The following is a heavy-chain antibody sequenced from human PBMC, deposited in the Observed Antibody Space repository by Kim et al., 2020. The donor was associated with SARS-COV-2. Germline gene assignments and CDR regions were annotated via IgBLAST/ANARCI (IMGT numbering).Heavy chain of an antibody. D-gene: IGHD3-10*01. Sequence: GRFTISRDNSKNTLYLQMNSLRAEDTAVYYCARDNYYGSKNYYYYYGMDVWGQGTTVTVSS. J-gene: IGHJ6*02. CDR3: ARDNYYGSKNYYYYYGMDV. V-gene: IGHV3-30*07.